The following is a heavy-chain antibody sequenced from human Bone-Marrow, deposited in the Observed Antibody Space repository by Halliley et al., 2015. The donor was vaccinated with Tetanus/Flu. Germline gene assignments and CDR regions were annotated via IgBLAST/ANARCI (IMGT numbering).Heavy chain of an antibody. CDR3: ARGEAVTGRGYFDY. V-gene: IGHV6-1*01. J-gene: IGHJ4*02. Sequence: YYRSKWYINYAVSLTTRITLNAATSKNQFSLQLHSVTPEDTAVYYCARGEAVTGRGYFDYWGQGSLVTVSS. D-gene: IGHD6-19*01. CDR2: YYRSKWYI.